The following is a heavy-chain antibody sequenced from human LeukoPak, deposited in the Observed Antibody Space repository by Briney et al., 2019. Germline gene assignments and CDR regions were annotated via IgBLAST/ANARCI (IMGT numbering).Heavy chain of an antibody. D-gene: IGHD3-22*01. V-gene: IGHV3-7*01. CDR3: VRDWGYDSSGYWQKYFDT. Sequence: GGSLRLSCAASGFTFSSYWMSWVRQAPGKGLEWVANIKQDGSEKYYVDSVKGRFTISRDNAKNTVYLQMNSLRAEDTAVYYRVRDWGYDSSGYWQKYFDTWGQGTLVTVSS. J-gene: IGHJ4*02. CDR2: IKQDGSEK. CDR1: GFTFSSYW.